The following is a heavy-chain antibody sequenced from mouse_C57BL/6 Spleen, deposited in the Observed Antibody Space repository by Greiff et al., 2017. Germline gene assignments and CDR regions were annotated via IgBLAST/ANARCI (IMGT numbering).Heavy chain of an antibody. CDR1: GYTFTSYW. CDR3: AIDSSGYDAMDY. CDR2: IYPGSGST. V-gene: IGHV1-55*01. D-gene: IGHD3-2*02. J-gene: IGHJ4*01. Sequence: QVQLQQPGAELVKPGASVKMSCKASGYTFTSYWITWVKQRPGQGLEWIGDIYPGSGSTNYNEKFKSKATLTVDTSSSTAYMQLSSLTSEDSAVYYCAIDSSGYDAMDYWGQGTSVTVSS.